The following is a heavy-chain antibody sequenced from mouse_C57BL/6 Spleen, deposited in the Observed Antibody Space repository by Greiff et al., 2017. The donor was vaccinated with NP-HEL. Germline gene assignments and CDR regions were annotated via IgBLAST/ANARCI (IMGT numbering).Heavy chain of an antibody. CDR1: GYTFTSYW. D-gene: IGHD1-1*01. V-gene: IGHV1-52*01. CDR2: IDPSDSET. J-gene: IGHJ1*03. Sequence: QVQLKQSGAELVRPGSSVKLSCKASGYTFTSYWMHWVKQRPIQGLEWIGNIDPSDSETHYNQKFKDKATLTVDKSSSTAYMQLSSLTSEDSAVYYCARGGGTTRYFDVWGTGTTVTVSS. CDR3: ARGGGTTRYFDV.